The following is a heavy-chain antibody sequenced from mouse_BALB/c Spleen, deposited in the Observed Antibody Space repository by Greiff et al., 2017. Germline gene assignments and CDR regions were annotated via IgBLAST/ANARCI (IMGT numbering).Heavy chain of an antibody. D-gene: IGHD2-14*01. J-gene: IGHJ2*01. CDR3: ARARYGFDY. CDR2: ISSGSSTI. V-gene: IGHV5-17*02. CDR1: GFTFSSFG. Sequence: EVQLVESGGGLVQPGGSRKLSCAASGFTFSSFGMHWVRQAPEKGLEWVAYISSGSSTIYYADTVKGRFTISRDNPKNTLFLQMTSLRSEDTAMYYCARARYGFDYWGQGTTLTVSS.